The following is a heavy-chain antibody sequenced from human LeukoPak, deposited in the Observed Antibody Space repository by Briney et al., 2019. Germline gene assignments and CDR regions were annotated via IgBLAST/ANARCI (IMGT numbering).Heavy chain of an antibody. CDR3: ARGRRSYCSSTSCLKRGAFDI. V-gene: IGHV4-34*01. D-gene: IGHD2-2*01. CDR1: GGSLSGYY. Sequence: PSETLSLTCAVYGGSLSGYYWSWIRQPPGKGLEWIGEINHSGSTNYNPSLKSRVTISVNTSKNQFSLKLSSVTAADTAVYYCARGRRSYCSSTSCLKRGAFDIWGQGTMVTVSS. J-gene: IGHJ3*02. CDR2: INHSGST.